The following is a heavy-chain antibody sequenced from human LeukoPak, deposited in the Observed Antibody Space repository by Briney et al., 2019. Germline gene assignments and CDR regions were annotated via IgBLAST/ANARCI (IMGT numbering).Heavy chain of an antibody. D-gene: IGHD4-17*01. CDR1: GGSLSSSSSY. J-gene: IGHJ4*02. V-gene: IGHV4-39*02. CDR2: IYYSGLT. CDR3: ASGSFDDYGDYDRGDYFDH. Sequence: SETLSLTCTVSGGSLSSSSSYWAWIRQPPGKGPEWIGRIYYSGLTYDNPSLKSRVSISVNPSKNHFSLKVSSVTAADTAVYYCASGSFDDYGDYDRGDYFDHWGQGTLVTVSS.